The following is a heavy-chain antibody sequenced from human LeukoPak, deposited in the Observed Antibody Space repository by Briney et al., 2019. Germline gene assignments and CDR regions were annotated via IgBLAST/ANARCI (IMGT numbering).Heavy chain of an antibody. CDR2: ISGDGGST. V-gene: IGHV3-64D*06. CDR1: GFTFSSYA. Sequence: GGSLRLSCSASGFTFSSYAMHWVRQAPGKGLEYVSVISGDGGSTYYADSVKGRFTISRDNSKNTLYLQMSSLRAEDTAVCYCVKDRYCSSTSCYSILDYWGQGTLVTVSS. D-gene: IGHD2-2*01. J-gene: IGHJ4*02. CDR3: VKDRYCSSTSCYSILDY.